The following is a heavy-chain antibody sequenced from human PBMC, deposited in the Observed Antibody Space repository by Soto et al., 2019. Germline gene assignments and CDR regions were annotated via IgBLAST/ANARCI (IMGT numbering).Heavy chain of an antibody. CDR3: AKDHYGSAIYGMDV. D-gene: IGHD2-2*01. V-gene: IGHV3-9*01. Sequence: EVQLVESGGGLVQPGRSLRLSCAASGFSFEDYAMHWVRQAPGKGLEWVSGIAWNSDIIGYADSVKGRFTISRENGTNSLYLQMNSLRPEHRALYYCAKDHYGSAIYGMDVWGQVTTVSVSS. CDR1: GFSFEDYA. CDR2: IAWNSDII. J-gene: IGHJ6*02.